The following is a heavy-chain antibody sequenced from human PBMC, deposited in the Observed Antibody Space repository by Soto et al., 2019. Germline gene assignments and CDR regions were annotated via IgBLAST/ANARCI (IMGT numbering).Heavy chain of an antibody. Sequence: SDTLSRTCTISGASISIYYYPSTRNRQSPGKGLEWILYIHHSGSILYNPSLQSRVTISVYTSKNQFSLHLTSVWVADTAVYIGAKKADGDDSLDVWGQGTTVTVSS. CDR3: AKKADGDDSLDV. V-gene: IGHV4-30-4*02. CDR2: IHHSGSI. J-gene: IGHJ6*02. CDR1: GASISIYYYP. D-gene: IGHD4-4*01.